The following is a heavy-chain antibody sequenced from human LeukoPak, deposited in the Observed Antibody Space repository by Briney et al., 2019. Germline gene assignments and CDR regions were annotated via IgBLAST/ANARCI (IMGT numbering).Heavy chain of an antibody. Sequence: ASVKVSCKASGYTFTGYYMHWVRQAPGQGLEWMGRINPNSGGTNYAQKSQGRVTMTRDTSISTAYMELSRLRSDDTAVYYCAAGGSYGFYYYGMDVWGQGTTVTVSS. CDR3: AAGGSYGFYYYGMDV. CDR2: INPNSGGT. D-gene: IGHD1-26*01. V-gene: IGHV1-2*06. J-gene: IGHJ6*02. CDR1: GYTFTGYY.